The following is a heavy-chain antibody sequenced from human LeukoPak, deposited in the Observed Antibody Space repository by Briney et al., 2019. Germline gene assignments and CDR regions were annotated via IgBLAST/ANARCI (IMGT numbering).Heavy chain of an antibody. Sequence: SETLSLTCSVSGDSISSYYWTWIRQPPGKGLEWIGYIYNSGITNYNPSLESRVTISVDTSKNQFSLKLSSVTAADTAVYYCARGHDYYGSGRQSWFDPWGQGTLVTVSS. CDR3: ARGHDYYGSGRQSWFDP. CDR2: IYNSGIT. CDR1: GDSISSYY. J-gene: IGHJ5*02. D-gene: IGHD3-10*01. V-gene: IGHV4-59*01.